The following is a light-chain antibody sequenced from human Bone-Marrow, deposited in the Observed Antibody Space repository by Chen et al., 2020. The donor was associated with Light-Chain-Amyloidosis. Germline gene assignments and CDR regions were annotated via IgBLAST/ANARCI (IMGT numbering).Light chain of an antibody. CDR2: DDS. V-gene: IGLV3-21*02. CDR3: QVWDRSSDRPV. Sequence: SYVLTQPSSVSVAPVQTATIACGGNNIGSTSVYWYQQTPGQAPLLVVYDDSDRPSGIHERLSGAKSGNKATLTISRVEAGDEADYYCQVWDRSSDRPVFGGGTKLTVL. J-gene: IGLJ3*02. CDR1: NIGSTS.